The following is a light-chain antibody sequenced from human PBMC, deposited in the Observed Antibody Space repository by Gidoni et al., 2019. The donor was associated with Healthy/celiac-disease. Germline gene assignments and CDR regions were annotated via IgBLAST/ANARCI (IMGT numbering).Light chain of an antibody. CDR2: GAS. CDR3: QQYGSSPPYT. J-gene: IGKJ2*01. Sequence: ELVLTPSPGTLSLSPGERATLSCRASQSVSSSYLAWYQQKPGQAPRLLIYGASSRATGIPDRFSGSGSGTDFTLTISRLEPEDVAVYYCQQYGSSPPYTFGQGTKLEIK. CDR1: QSVSSSY. V-gene: IGKV3-20*01.